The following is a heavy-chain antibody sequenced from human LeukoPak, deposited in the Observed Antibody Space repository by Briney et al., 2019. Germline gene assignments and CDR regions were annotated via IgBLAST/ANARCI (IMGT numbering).Heavy chain of an antibody. CDR1: GGSISSYH. J-gene: IGHJ3*02. CDR3: ARHQVDYGDYVNAFDI. D-gene: IGHD4-17*01. Sequence: SETLSLTCTVSGGSISSYHWRWIRQPPGKGLEWIGYIYYSGSTNYNPSLKSRVTISVDTSKNQFSLKLSSVTAADTAVYYCARHQVDYGDYVNAFDIWGQGTMVTVSS. CDR2: IYYSGST. V-gene: IGHV4-59*08.